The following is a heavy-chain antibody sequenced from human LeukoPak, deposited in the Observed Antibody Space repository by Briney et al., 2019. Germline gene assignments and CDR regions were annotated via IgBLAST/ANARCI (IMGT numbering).Heavy chain of an antibody. CDR1: GGSFSGYY. CDR2: INHSGST. D-gene: IGHD3-22*01. J-gene: IGHJ4*02. CDR3: ARHTRSGYYSVPLGYFDY. V-gene: IGHV4-34*01. Sequence: SETLSLTCAVYGGSFSGYYWSWIRQPPGKGLEWIGEINHSGSTNYNPSLKSQVTISVDTSKNQFSLKLSSVTAADTAVYYCARHTRSGYYSVPLGYFDYWGQGTLVTVSS.